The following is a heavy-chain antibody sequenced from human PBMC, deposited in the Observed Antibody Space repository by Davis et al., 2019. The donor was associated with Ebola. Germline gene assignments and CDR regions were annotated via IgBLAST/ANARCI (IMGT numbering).Heavy chain of an antibody. V-gene: IGHV3-21*01. CDR3: ARLELVPAAMRGYYYYYGMDV. J-gene: IGHJ6*02. CDR2: ISSSSSYI. D-gene: IGHD2-2*01. CDR1: GFTFSSYS. Sequence: GESLKISCAASGFTFSSYSMNWVRQAPGKGLEWVSSISSSSSYIYYADSVKGRFTISRDNAKNSLYLQMNSLRAEDTAVYYCARLELVPAAMRGYYYYYGMDVWGQGTTVTVSS.